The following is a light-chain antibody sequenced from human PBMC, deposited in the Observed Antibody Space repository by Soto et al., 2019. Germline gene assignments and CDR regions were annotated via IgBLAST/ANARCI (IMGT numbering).Light chain of an antibody. Sequence: QSVLTQPASVSGSPGQSITISCTGTSSDVGGYNYVSWYQQHPDKAPKLMIYEINKRPSGVPDRFSGSKSGNTASLTVSGLQAEDEADYYCSSFAGSNNFPYVFGTGTKVTVL. CDR2: EIN. CDR1: SSDVGGYNY. V-gene: IGLV2-8*01. J-gene: IGLJ1*01. CDR3: SSFAGSNNFPYV.